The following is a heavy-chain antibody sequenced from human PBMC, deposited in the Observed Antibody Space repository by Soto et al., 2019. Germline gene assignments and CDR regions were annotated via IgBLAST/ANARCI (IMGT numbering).Heavy chain of an antibody. V-gene: IGHV1-8*01. J-gene: IGHJ4*02. CDR3: ARKVTGRFEY. D-gene: IGHD1-20*01. Sequence: QVQLVQSGAEVKKPGASVKVSCKASGYTFTSYAINWVRQATGQGLEWMGWMNPNSGNTADAQKFQGRVTMIRNTSISTAYMELSIRRSEDTAVYYCARKVTGRFEYWRQGTRVTVSS. CDR2: MNPNSGNT. CDR1: GYTFTSYA.